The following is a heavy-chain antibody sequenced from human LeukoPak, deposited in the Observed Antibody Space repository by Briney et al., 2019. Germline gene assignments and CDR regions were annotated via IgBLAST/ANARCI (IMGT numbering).Heavy chain of an antibody. CDR3: AKDRPNYYGTTGHYYRRDGDC. V-gene: IGHV3-23*01. J-gene: IGHJ4*02. CDR2: TSSSGETT. CDR1: GFTFSSYA. Sequence: PGGSLRLSCVASGFTFSSYAMSGVRQAAGEGLEWVSSTSSSGETTYYAASVKGRFTIPRDNSRNTLYLQMNSLGAEETAVYYCAKDRPNYYGTTGHYYRRDGDCWGQGTLVTVSS. D-gene: IGHD3-22*01.